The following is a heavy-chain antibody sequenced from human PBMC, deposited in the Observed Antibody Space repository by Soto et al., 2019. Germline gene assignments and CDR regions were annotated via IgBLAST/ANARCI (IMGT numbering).Heavy chain of an antibody. CDR1: GFTFSSYG. Sequence: GGSLRLTCAASGFTFSSYGMHWVRQAPGKGLEWVAVIYTDESNKYYADSVKGRFTSSSDNSKNTLYQHMNRLRAEDTAVYYGAKYAAYSGGDCYSYCIDVWGQGTTVTVSS. CDR2: IYTDESNK. J-gene: IGHJ6*03. V-gene: IGHV3-30*18. CDR3: AKYAAYSGGDCYSYCIDV. D-gene: IGHD2-21*01.